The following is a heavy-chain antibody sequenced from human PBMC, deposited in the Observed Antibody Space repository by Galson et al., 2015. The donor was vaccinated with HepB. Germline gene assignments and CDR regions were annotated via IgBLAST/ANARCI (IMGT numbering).Heavy chain of an antibody. D-gene: IGHD1-26*01. V-gene: IGHV1-69*02. CDR2: IIPILGIA. Sequence: SVKVSCKASGGTFSSYTISWVRQAPGQGLEWMGRIIPILGIANYAQKFQGRVTITADKSTSTAYMELSSLRSEDTAVYYCARGEPPYSGSDYWGQGTLVTVSS. J-gene: IGHJ4*02. CDR3: ARGEPPYSGSDY. CDR1: GGTFSSYT.